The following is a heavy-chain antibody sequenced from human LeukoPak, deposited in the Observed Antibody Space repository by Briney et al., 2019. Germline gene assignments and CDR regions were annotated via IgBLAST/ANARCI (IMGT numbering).Heavy chain of an antibody. CDR2: IIPIFGTA. CDR1: GGTFSSYA. Sequence: GASVKVSCKASGGTFSSYAISRVRQAPGQGLEWMGGIIPIFGTANYAQKFQGRVTITTDESTSTAYMELSSLRSEDTAVYYCARRWEKSGYYDYWGQGTLVTVSS. CDR3: ARRWEKSGYYDY. J-gene: IGHJ4*02. V-gene: IGHV1-69*05. D-gene: IGHD3-22*01.